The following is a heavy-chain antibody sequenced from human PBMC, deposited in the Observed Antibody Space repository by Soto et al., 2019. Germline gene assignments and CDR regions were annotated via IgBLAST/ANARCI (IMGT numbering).Heavy chain of an antibody. CDR2: ISAYNGNT. CDR3: ERTDSRPQDFDS. V-gene: IGHV1-18*01. Sequence: VQLVQSGAEVKKPGASVKVSCKASGYTFTSYGITGVRQAPGQGLEWMGWISAYNGNTNYAQKLQGRVTMTTYTSTSTAYTELRSLRSDDTAVYYCERTDSRPQDFDSWGQGTLVTVSS. D-gene: IGHD6-13*01. J-gene: IGHJ4*02. CDR1: GYTFTSYG.